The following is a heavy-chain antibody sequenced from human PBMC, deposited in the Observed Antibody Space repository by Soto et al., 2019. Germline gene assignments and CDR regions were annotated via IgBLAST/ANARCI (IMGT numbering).Heavy chain of an antibody. Sequence: PGGSLRLSCAASGFTFSSYSMNWVRQAPGKGLEWVSSISSSSSYIYYADSVKGRFTISRDNAKNSLYLQMNSLRAEDTAVYYCARDHIAARDYYYYGMDVWGQGTTVTVS. D-gene: IGHD6-6*01. V-gene: IGHV3-21*01. CDR2: ISSSSSYI. CDR3: ARDHIAARDYYYYGMDV. CDR1: GFTFSSYS. J-gene: IGHJ6*02.